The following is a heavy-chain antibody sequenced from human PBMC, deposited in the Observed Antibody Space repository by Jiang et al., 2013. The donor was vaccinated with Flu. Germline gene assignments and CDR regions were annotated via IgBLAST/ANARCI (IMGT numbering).Heavy chain of an antibody. CDR3: ARGGDCSSTSCYGYYYGMDV. CDR2: ISAYNGNT. V-gene: IGHV1-18*01. D-gene: IGHD2-2*01. Sequence: EAKKPGASVKVSCKASGYTFTSYGISWVRQAPGQGLEWMGWISAYNGNTNYAQKLQGRVTMTTDTSTSTAYMELRSLRSDDTAVYYCARGGDCSSTSCYGYYYGMDVWGQGTTVTVSS. CDR1: GYTFTSYG. J-gene: IGHJ6*02.